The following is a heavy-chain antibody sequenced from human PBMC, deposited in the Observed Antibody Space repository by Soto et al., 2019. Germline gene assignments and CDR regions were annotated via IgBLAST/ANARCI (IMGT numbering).Heavy chain of an antibody. J-gene: IGHJ6*02. CDR1: GYNLTSYG. CDR3: AREWEYSGFDDDYYHYGMDV. V-gene: IGHV1-18*01. CDR2: ISPYNGNT. Sequence: QVQLMQSGAEVKKPGASVRVSCKAPGYNLTSYGISSVRQAPGQGLEWMGWISPYNGNTNYAQKFQGRVTVTTDTSTSTAYMDLRSLRSDDTAVYYCAREWEYSGFDDDYYHYGMDVWGQGTTVTVSS. D-gene: IGHD5-12*01.